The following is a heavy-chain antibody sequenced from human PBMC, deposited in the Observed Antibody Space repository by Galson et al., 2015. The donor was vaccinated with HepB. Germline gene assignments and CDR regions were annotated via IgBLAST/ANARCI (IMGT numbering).Heavy chain of an antibody. J-gene: IGHJ6*02. Sequence: SLRLSCAASGFTFSDYYMSWIRQAPGKGLEWVSYISSSSTYTNYADSVRGRFTISRDNAKNSLFLQMNSLRAEDTAVYYCAREMISSTWYTRYGMDVWGQGTTVPVSS. CDR1: GFTFSDYY. CDR3: AREMISSTWYTRYGMDV. CDR2: ISSSSTYT. V-gene: IGHV3-11*06. D-gene: IGHD6-13*01.